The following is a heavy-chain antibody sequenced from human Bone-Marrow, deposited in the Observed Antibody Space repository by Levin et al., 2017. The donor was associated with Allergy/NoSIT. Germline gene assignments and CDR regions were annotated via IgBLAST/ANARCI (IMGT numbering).Heavy chain of an antibody. Sequence: GGSLRLSCAASGFTFSTYWMHWVRQVPGKGLVWISRINHDGTITDYADSVKGRFTISRDNTRNTLYLQMYSLRAEDTAVYYCAKDWSAMTGRTTFDSWGQGTLVTVSS. D-gene: IGHD1-1*01. CDR3: AKDWSAMTGRTTFDS. CDR1: GFTFSTYW. CDR2: INHDGTIT. V-gene: IGHV3-74*01. J-gene: IGHJ4*02.